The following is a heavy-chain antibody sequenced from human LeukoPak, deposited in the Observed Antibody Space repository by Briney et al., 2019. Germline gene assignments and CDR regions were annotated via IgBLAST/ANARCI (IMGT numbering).Heavy chain of an antibody. CDR1: GYSFTSYW. Sequence: GESLKISCKGSGYSFTSYWISWVCQMPGKGLEWMGRIDPSDSYTNYSPSFQGHVTISADKSISTAYLQWSSLKASDTAMYYCARDSTTAAVFDYWGQGTLVTVSS. J-gene: IGHJ4*02. CDR3: ARDSTTAAVFDY. V-gene: IGHV5-10-1*01. D-gene: IGHD2-2*01. CDR2: IDPSDSYT.